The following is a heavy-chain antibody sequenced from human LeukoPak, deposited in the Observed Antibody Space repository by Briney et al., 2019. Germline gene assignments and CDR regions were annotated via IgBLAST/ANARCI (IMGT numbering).Heavy chain of an antibody. V-gene: IGHV3-33*08. CDR3: ARDQTMVRGVIQTLPDY. J-gene: IGHJ4*02. CDR1: GFTFSSYA. Sequence: GGSLRLSCAASGFTFSSYAMHWVRQAPGKGLEWVAVIWYDGSNKYYADSVKGRFTISRDNSKNTLYLQMNSLRAEDTAVYYCARDQTMVRGVIQTLPDYWGQGTLVTVSS. D-gene: IGHD3-10*01. CDR2: IWYDGSNK.